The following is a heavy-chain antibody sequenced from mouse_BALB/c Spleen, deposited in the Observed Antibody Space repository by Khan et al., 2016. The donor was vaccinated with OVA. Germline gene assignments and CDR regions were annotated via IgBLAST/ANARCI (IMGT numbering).Heavy chain of an antibody. V-gene: IGHV1-26*01. J-gene: IGHJ3*02. CDR3: ARGYDVFGE. CDR1: GYSFTAYY. D-gene: IGHD2-14*01. CDR2: INPNTGYT. Sequence: VQLQQSGPDLVKTGASVKISCKAYGYSFTAYYMHWVKQSHGKSLECIGRINPNTGYTNYTQKFKDKAILTVDTSSSTAYMEVRSLTSEDSAVYYCARGYDVFGEWGRGTLGTVS.